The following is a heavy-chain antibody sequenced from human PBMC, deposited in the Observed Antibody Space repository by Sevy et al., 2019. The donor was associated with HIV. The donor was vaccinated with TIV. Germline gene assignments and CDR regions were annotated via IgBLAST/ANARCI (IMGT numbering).Heavy chain of an antibody. Sequence: ASVKVSCKASGYTFTSYGISWVRQAPGQGLEWMGWISAYNGNTNYAQKLQGRFTMTTDTSTSTAYMELRSLRSDDTAVYYCARDHSSGWYSFFDYWGQGTLVTVSS. CDR3: ARDHSSGWYSFFDY. V-gene: IGHV1-18*01. D-gene: IGHD6-19*01. J-gene: IGHJ4*02. CDR1: GYTFTSYG. CDR2: ISAYNGNT.